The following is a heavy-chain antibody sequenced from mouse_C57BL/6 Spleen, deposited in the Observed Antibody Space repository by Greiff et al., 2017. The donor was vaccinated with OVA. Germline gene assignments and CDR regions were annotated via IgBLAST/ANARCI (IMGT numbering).Heavy chain of an antibody. J-gene: IGHJ4*01. Sequence: QVQLQQSGPELVKPGASVKISCKASGYAFSSSWMNWVKQRPGKGLEWIGRIYPGDGDTNYNGKFKGKATLTADKSSSTAYMQLRSLTSEDSAVYFCARRDYGSGDAMDYWGQGTSVTVSS. D-gene: IGHD1-1*01. CDR2: IYPGDGDT. V-gene: IGHV1-82*01. CDR1: GYAFSSSW. CDR3: ARRDYGSGDAMDY.